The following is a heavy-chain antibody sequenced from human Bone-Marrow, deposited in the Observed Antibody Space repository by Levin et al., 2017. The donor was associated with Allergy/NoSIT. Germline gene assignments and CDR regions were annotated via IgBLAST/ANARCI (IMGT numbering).Heavy chain of an antibody. CDR3: ATRRVGEDIGLS. CDR2: IYYSGST. J-gene: IGHJ5*02. Sequence: SETLSLTCTVSGGSISSYYWNWIRQPPGKGLEWIGFIYYSGSTRYNPSLRSRVTISVDTSKNQFSLNLSSVTAADTAVYYCATRRVGEDIGLSWGQGTLVTVSS. D-gene: IGHD3-10*01. V-gene: IGHV4-59*01. CDR1: GGSISSYY.